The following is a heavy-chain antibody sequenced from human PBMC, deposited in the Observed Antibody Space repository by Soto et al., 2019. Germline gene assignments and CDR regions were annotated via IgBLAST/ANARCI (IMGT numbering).Heavy chain of an antibody. D-gene: IGHD3-22*01. Sequence: GGSLRLSCADSGFTFSGYWMHWVRQAPGKGLVWVSRINSDGSSTNYADSVKGRFTVSRDNAKNTLYLQMNSLRVEDTAVYFWARKKNYDTSGYYYWGQGTQVTVSS. V-gene: IGHV3-74*01. CDR3: ARKKNYDTSGYYY. CDR1: GFTFSGYW. J-gene: IGHJ4*02. CDR2: INSDGSST.